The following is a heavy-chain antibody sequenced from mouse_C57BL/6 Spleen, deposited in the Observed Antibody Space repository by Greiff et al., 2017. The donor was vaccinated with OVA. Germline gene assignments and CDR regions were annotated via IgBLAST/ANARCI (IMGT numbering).Heavy chain of an antibody. CDR1: GYTFTDYE. Sequence: LQESGAELVRPGASVTLSCKASGYTFTDYEMHWVKQTPVHGLEWIGAIDPETGGTAYNQKFKGKAILTADKSSSTAYMERRSLTSEDSAVYYCTKLGLDYWGQGTTLTVSS. CDR2: IDPETGGT. V-gene: IGHV1-15*01. D-gene: IGHD4-1*01. CDR3: TKLGLDY. J-gene: IGHJ2*01.